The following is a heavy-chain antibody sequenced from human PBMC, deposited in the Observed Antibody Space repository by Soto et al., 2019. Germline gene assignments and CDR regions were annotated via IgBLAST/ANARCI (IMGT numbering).Heavy chain of an antibody. V-gene: IGHV3-7*03. CDR2: IKKDGSEK. J-gene: IGHJ4*02. Sequence: EVQLVESGGGLVQPGGSLRLSCAASGFTFSTNWMSWVRQAPGKGLEWVANIKKDGSEKYYVDSVKGRFTISRGNAKNSLYLQMNSLRAEDTAVYYCASLEWESSGYADYWGQGTLVTVSS. CDR1: GFTFSTNW. D-gene: IGHD5-12*01. CDR3: ASLEWESSGYADY.